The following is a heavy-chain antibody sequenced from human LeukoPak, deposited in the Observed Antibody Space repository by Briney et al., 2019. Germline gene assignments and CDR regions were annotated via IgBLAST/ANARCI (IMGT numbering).Heavy chain of an antibody. CDR3: ARLTLGTYYDFWSGPMDV. D-gene: IGHD3-3*01. CDR1: GYSFTSYW. CDR2: IYPGDSDT. Sequence: GSLRLSCKGSGYSFTSYWIGWVRQMPGKGLEWMGIIYPGDSDTRYSPSFQGQVTISADKSISTAYLQWSSLKASDTAMYYCARLTLGTYYDFWSGPMDVWGKGTTVTVSS. V-gene: IGHV5-51*01. J-gene: IGHJ6*03.